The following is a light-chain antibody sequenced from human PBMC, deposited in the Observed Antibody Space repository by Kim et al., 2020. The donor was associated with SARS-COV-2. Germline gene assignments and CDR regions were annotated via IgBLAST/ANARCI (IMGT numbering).Light chain of an antibody. V-gene: IGKV1-39*01. CDR3: QQNYSPPYT. Sequence: DIQMTQSPSSLSASVGDRVTITCRASQSISSYLNWYQQKPGKAPKLLIYAASSLQSGVPSRFSGSGSGTDFTLTISSLQPEDFATYYCQQNYSPPYTFGQWTKLEI. CDR2: AAS. J-gene: IGKJ2*01. CDR1: QSISSY.